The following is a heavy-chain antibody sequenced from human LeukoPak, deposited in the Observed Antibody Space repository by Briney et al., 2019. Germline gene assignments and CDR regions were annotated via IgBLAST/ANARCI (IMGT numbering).Heavy chain of an antibody. Sequence: GRSLRLSCAASGFTFSSYGMHWVRQAPGKGLEWVAFIWYDGSNKYYADSVKGRFTISRDNSKNTLYLQMSSLGAEDTAVYYCARVGYIDEGIDYWGQGTLVTVSS. D-gene: IGHD5-24*01. V-gene: IGHV3-33*01. J-gene: IGHJ4*02. CDR1: GFTFSSYG. CDR2: IWYDGSNK. CDR3: ARVGYIDEGIDY.